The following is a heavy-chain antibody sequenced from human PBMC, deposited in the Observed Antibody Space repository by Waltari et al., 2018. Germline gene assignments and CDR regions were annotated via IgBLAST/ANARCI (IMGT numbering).Heavy chain of an antibody. V-gene: IGHV4-34*01. CDR3: ARLASVTRRGLGDYYMDV. CDR1: GGSFSGYY. D-gene: IGHD4-4*01. J-gene: IGHJ6*03. Sequence: QVQLQQWGAGLVKPSETLSLTCAVYGGSFSGYYWSWIRQPPGQGLEWIGEINHSGSTNYNPALKSRVTISVDTSKNQFSRKLSSVTAADTAVYYCARLASVTRRGLGDYYMDVWGKGTTVTVSS. CDR2: INHSGST.